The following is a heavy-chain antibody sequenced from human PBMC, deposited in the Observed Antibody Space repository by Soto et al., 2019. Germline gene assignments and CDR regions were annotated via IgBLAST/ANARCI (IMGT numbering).Heavy chain of an antibody. J-gene: IGHJ4*02. V-gene: IGHV3-23*01. CDR3: AKVYGSSGRLPFDY. CDR2: ISGSGGGT. Sequence: LRLSCAASGFTFSSYAMSWVRQAPGKGLEWVSAISGSGGGTYYADSVKGRFTISRDNSKNTLYLQMNSLRAEDTAVYYCAKVYGSSGRLPFDYWGQGTLVTVSS. CDR1: GFTFSSYA. D-gene: IGHD6-19*01.